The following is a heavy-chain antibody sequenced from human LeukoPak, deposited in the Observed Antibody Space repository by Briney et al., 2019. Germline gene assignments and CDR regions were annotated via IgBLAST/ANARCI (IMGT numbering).Heavy chain of an antibody. Sequence: ASVKVSCKASGYTFTSYYMHWVRQAPGQGLEWMGIINPSGGSTGYAQKFQGRVTMTRNTSISTAYMELSSLRSEDTAVYYCARDLGYSGYDFDAFDIWGQGTMVTVSS. CDR1: GYTFTSYY. V-gene: IGHV1-46*01. CDR3: ARDLGYSGYDFDAFDI. D-gene: IGHD5-12*01. CDR2: INPSGGST. J-gene: IGHJ3*02.